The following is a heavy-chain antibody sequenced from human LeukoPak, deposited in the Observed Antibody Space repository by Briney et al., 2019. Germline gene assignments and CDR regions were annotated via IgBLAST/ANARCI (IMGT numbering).Heavy chain of an antibody. J-gene: IGHJ4*02. CDR1: GGTFSSYA. CDR2: IIPIFGTA. Sequence: ASVTVSCKASGGTFSSYAISWVRQAPGQGLEWMGGIIPIFGTANYAQKFQGRVTITADESTSTAYMELSSLRSEDTAVYYCARGSVRGGKKYYFDYWGQGTLVTVSS. CDR3: ARGSVRGGKKYYFDY. D-gene: IGHD4-23*01. V-gene: IGHV1-69*13.